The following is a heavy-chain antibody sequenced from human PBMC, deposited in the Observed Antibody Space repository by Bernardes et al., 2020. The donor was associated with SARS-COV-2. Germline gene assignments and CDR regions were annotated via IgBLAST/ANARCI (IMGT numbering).Heavy chain of an antibody. D-gene: IGHD3-22*01. Sequence: GGSLRLSCAASGFTFSTYSMNWVRQAPGKGLEWASSISSSSSYIYYADSVKGRFTISRDNAKNSLYLQMNSLRAEDTAVYYCARGYDSSGYYWVGDYYYGLDVWGQGTTVTVSS. CDR1: GFTFSTYS. V-gene: IGHV3-21*01. J-gene: IGHJ6*02. CDR2: ISSSSSYI. CDR3: ARGYDSSGYYWVGDYYYGLDV.